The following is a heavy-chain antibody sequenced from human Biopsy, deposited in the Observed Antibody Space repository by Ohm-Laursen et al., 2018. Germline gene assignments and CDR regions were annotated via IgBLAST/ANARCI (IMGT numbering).Heavy chain of an antibody. CDR2: IFYSENT. CDR3: ARLGSGDYFPTFFDF. CDR1: GVSINGGRYY. V-gene: IGHV4-31*03. J-gene: IGHJ4*02. D-gene: IGHD5-12*01. Sequence: SQTLPLTCIVSGVSINGGRYYWNWIRHHPGKGLEWIGNIFYSENTYYNPSLKSRVTISVDTSKNQFSLKLSSVTAADTAVYYCARLGSGDYFPTFFDFWGQGALVTVSS.